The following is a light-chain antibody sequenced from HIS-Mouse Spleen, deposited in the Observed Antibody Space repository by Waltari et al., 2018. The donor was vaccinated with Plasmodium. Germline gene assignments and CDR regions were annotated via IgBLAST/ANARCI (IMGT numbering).Light chain of an antibody. CDR1: ALPKKY. Sequence: SYELTQPPSLSVSPGQPARLTCSGGALPKKYAYWYQQKSGQAPVLVTYEDSKRPSGTPEIFSGSSSGTMATLTISGAQVEDEADYYCYSTDSSGNHRVFGGGTKLTVL. V-gene: IGLV3-10*01. CDR2: EDS. CDR3: YSTDSSGNHRV. J-gene: IGLJ3*02.